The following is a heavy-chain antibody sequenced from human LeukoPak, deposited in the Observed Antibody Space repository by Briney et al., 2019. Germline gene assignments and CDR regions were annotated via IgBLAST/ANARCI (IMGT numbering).Heavy chain of an antibody. V-gene: IGHV3-48*03. D-gene: IGHD2-15*01. CDR2: ISSSGSTI. CDR3: GRQAAPDY. Sequence: PGGSLRLSCAASGFTFSSYEMNWVCQAPGKGLEWVSYISSSGSTIYYADSVKGRFTISRDNAKNLLYLQMNSLRADDTAVYYCGRQAAPDYWSQGILVTVSS. J-gene: IGHJ4*02. CDR1: GFTFSSYE.